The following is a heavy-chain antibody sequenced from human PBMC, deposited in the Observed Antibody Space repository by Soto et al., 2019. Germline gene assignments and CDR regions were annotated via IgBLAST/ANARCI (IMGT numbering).Heavy chain of an antibody. J-gene: IGHJ5*01. CDR2: IFPRDFDV. Sequence: LGESLKISCQTSGYTFTHYWIGWLRQMPGGGLEWLGLIFPRDFDVRYIPSFEGQVTISADRSTATAFLQWRSLEHSDSALYFCARLVSFLQSIVSLGPGTPVTASS. V-gene: IGHV5-51*01. CDR1: GYTFTHYW. CDR3: ARLVSFLQSIVS. D-gene: IGHD4-4*01.